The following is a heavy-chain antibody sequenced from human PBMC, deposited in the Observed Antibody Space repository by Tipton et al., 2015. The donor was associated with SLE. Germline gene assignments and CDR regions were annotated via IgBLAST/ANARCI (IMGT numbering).Heavy chain of an antibody. Sequence: TLSLTCAVPGASISSGDWWSWVRQPPGKGLEWIGEISHSGSTNYNPSLKSRDTISIDKPKSQFSLKVNSVTAADTAIYYCARDQNWLDPWGQGTLVTVSS. V-gene: IGHV4-4*02. CDR1: GASISSGDW. J-gene: IGHJ5*02. CDR2: ISHSGST. CDR3: ARDQNWLDP.